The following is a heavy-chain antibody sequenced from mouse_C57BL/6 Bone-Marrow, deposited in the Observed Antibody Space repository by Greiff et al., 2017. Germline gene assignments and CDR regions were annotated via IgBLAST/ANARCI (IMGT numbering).Heavy chain of an antibody. V-gene: IGHV1-59*01. CDR2: IDPSDSYT. Sequence: QVQLQQPGAELVKPGTSVKLSCKASGYTFTSYWMHWVKQRPGQGLEWIGVIDPSDSYTSYNQKFKGKATLTVDTSSSTAYMQLSSLTSEDSAVYYCASEAYSGRSSHWYFDVWGTGTTVTVSS. CDR1: GYTFTSYW. CDR3: ASEAYSGRSSHWYFDV. J-gene: IGHJ1*03. D-gene: IGHD1-1*01.